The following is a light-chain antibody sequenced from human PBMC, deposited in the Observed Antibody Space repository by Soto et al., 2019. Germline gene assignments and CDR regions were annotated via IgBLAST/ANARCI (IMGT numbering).Light chain of an antibody. Sequence: QSALTQPASVSGSPGQSITISCTGSSSDVGAYNYVSWYQQHPGKAPKLIIFDVNNRPSGVSYRFSGSKSANTASLTISGLQADDEANYYCSSYTTVTSVVFGGGTKVTVL. V-gene: IGLV2-14*03. CDR1: SSDVGAYNY. CDR3: SSYTTVTSVV. J-gene: IGLJ2*01. CDR2: DVN.